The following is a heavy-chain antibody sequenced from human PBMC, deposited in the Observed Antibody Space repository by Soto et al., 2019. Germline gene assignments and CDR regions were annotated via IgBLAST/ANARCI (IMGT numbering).Heavy chain of an antibody. CDR3: ARSVGSGWPDAFDI. J-gene: IGHJ3*02. CDR2: ITPFNGNT. CDR1: GYTFTSYG. V-gene: IGHV1-45*02. D-gene: IGHD6-19*01. Sequence: SVKVSCKASGYTFTSYGISWVRQAPGQALEWMGWITPFNGNTNYAQKFQDRVTITRDRSMSTAYMELSSLRSEDTAMYYCARSVGSGWPDAFDIWGQGTMVTVSS.